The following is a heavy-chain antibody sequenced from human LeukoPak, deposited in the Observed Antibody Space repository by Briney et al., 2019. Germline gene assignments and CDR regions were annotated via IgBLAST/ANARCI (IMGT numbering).Heavy chain of an antibody. CDR3: ARSGRQSSDY. D-gene: IGHD6-19*01. Sequence: GGSLRLSCAASGFTFSSYWMHRVRQAPGMGLVWVSRINTDGSDTSYADSVKGRFTISRDNAKNTLYLQMNSLRAEDTAVFYCARSGRQSSDYWGQGTLVTVSS. J-gene: IGHJ4*02. CDR1: GFTFSSYW. CDR2: INTDGSDT. V-gene: IGHV3-74*01.